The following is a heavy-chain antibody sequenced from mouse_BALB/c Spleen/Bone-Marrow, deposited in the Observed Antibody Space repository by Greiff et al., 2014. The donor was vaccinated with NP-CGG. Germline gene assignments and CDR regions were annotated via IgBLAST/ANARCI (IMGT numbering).Heavy chain of an antibody. CDR2: IRNKANGYTI. CDR1: GFTFTDYY. J-gene: IGHJ1*01. Sequence: EVQLVESGGGLGQPGGSLRLSCATSGFTFTDYYMSWVRQPPGKALEWLGFIRNKANGYTIEYSASVKGRFTISRDNSQSILYLQMNTLRAEDSATYYCARDTVITTHWYFDVWGAGTTVTVSS. D-gene: IGHD2-4*01. CDR3: ARDTVITTHWYFDV. V-gene: IGHV7-3*02.